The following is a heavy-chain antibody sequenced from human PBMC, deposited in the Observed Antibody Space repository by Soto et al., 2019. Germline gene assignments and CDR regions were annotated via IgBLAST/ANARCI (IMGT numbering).Heavy chain of an antibody. CDR3: ARRAARALRQFDY. Sequence: LSLTCTVSGGSISDSDYYWNWIRQTPGKGLEWMGGIYYSGRTYYNPSLNSRVTMSVDTSKNQFSLKLSSVTAADTAVYYCARRAARALRQFDYWGQGTLVTVSS. CDR1: GGSISDSDYY. CDR2: IYYSGRT. V-gene: IGHV4-39*01. D-gene: IGHD6-6*01. J-gene: IGHJ4*02.